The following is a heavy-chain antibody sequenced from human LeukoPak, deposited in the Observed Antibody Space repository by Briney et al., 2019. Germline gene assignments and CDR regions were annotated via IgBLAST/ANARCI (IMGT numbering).Heavy chain of an antibody. D-gene: IGHD3-16*02. V-gene: IGHV4-34*01. J-gene: IGHJ5*02. CDR2: INHSGST. CDR3: ARDGYDYVWGSYRSGWFDP. CDR1: GFTFSDYY. Sequence: KTGGSLRLSCAASGFTFSDYYMSWIRQPPGKGLEWIGEINHSGSTNYNPSLKSRVTISVDTSKNQFSLKLSSVTAADTAVYYCARDGYDYVWGSYRSGWFDPWGQGTLVTVSS.